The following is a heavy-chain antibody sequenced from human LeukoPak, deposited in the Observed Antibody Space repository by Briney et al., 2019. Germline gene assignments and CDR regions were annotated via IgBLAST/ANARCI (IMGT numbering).Heavy chain of an antibody. V-gene: IGHV3-30*18. CDR3: ANRGYSYGHYYFDY. Sequence: PGRSLRLSCAASGFTFSSYGMHWVRQAPGKGLEWVAVISYDGSNKYYADSVKGRFTISRDNSKNTLYLQMNSLRAEDTAVYYCANRGYSYGHYYFDYWGQGTPVTVSS. D-gene: IGHD5-18*01. CDR2: ISYDGSNK. CDR1: GFTFSSYG. J-gene: IGHJ4*02.